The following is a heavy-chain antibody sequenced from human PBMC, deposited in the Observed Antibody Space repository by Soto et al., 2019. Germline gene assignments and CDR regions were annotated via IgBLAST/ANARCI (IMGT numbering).Heavy chain of an antibody. CDR2: IGSRSSYI. J-gene: IGHJ3*02. CDR1: GLTFSSYS. Sequence: GGSLRLSCAASGLTFSSYSMNWVRQAPGRGLEWVSSIGSRSSYIYYADSVKGRFTISRDNAKNSLYLQMNSLRAEDTAVYYCVSGYHHYDAFDIWGQGTMVTVSS. V-gene: IGHV3-21*01. D-gene: IGHD3-22*01. CDR3: VSGYHHYDAFDI.